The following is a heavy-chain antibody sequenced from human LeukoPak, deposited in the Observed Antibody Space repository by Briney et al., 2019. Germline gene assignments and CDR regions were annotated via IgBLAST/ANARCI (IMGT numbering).Heavy chain of an antibody. V-gene: IGHV1-24*01. CDR3: ATESEKPQIYYYYGMGV. J-gene: IGHJ6*02. CDR2: FDPEDGET. Sequence: APVKVSCKVSGYTLTELSMHWVRQAPGKGLEWMGGFDPEDGETIYAQKFQGRVTMTEDTSTDTAYMELSSLRSEDTAVYYCATESEKPQIYYYYGMGVWGQGTTVTVSS. CDR1: GYTLTELS. D-gene: IGHD1-14*01.